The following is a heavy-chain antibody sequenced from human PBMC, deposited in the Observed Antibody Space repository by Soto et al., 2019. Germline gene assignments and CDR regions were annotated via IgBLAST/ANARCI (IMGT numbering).Heavy chain of an antibody. CDR3: AMSGQPAGY. CDR1: GYTFTIYA. V-gene: IGHV1-18*01. Sequence: QVQLVQSGAEVKKPGASGKVFCKASGYTFTIYAIFWVRQAPGQGLEWMGWIGAYNGNTNYAQKLQGRVTMTTDTSTTTAYMELRSLRSDDTAVYYCAMSGQPAGYWGKGTLVTVSS. J-gene: IGHJ4*02. CDR2: IGAYNGNT. D-gene: IGHD2-2*01.